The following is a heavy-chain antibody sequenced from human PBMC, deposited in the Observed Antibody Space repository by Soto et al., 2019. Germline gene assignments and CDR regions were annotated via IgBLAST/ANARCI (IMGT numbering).Heavy chain of an antibody. Sequence: SETLSLTCTFSGGSISSYYWSWIRQPPGKGLEWIGYIYYSGSTNYNPSLKSRVTISVDTSKNQFSLKLSSVTAADTAVYYCARHDSGYNYYYYYMDVWGKGTTVTVSS. CDR1: GGSISSYY. V-gene: IGHV4-59*08. D-gene: IGHD5-12*01. CDR2: IYYSGST. CDR3: ARHDSGYNYYYYYMDV. J-gene: IGHJ6*03.